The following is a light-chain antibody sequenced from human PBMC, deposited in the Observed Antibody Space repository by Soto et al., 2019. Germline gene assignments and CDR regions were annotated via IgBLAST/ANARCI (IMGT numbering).Light chain of an antibody. CDR1: SSDVGGYDY. CDR3: SSYTTSSTVL. Sequence: QSALTQPASVSGSPGQSITISCTETSSDVGGYDYVSWYQQHPGKAPKLMIYDVSNRPSGVSNRFSGSKSGNTASLTISGLQAEDEADYHCSSYTTSSTVLFGGGTKLTVL. CDR2: DVS. J-gene: IGLJ2*01. V-gene: IGLV2-14*03.